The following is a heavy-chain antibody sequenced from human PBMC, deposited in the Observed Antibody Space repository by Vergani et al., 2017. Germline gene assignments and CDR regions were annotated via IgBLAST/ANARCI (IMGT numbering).Heavy chain of an antibody. Sequence: QVQLVQSGAEVKKPGSSVKVSCKASGGTFSSSAISWVRQAPGQGLEWMGRTIPMLGATNYAQKFQGRVTITADESTSTAYMELSSLRSEDTAVYYCARQASYYYDRSGHYYEGWFDPWGQGTLVTVSS. CDR1: GGTFSSSA. J-gene: IGHJ5*02. CDR2: TIPMLGAT. V-gene: IGHV1-69*13. CDR3: ARQASYYYDRSGHYYEGWFDP. D-gene: IGHD3-22*01.